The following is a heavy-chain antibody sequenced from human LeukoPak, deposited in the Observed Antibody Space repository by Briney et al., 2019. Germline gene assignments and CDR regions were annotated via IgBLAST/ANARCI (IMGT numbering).Heavy chain of an antibody. V-gene: IGHV4-4*07. CDR1: GGSISSYY. CDR3: ARDHYYDSSGYYHFDY. CDR2: IYTSGST. Sequence: SETLSLTCTVSGGSISSYYWSWIRQPAGQGLEWIGRIYTSGSTNYNPSLKSRVTMSVDTSKNQFSLKLSSVTAADTAVYYCARDHYYDSSGYYHFDYWGQGTLVTVSS. D-gene: IGHD3-22*01. J-gene: IGHJ4*02.